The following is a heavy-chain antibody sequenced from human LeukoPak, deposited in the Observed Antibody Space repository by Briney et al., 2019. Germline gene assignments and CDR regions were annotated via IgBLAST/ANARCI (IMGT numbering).Heavy chain of an antibody. Sequence: QSGGSLRLSCAASGFTFTSFGMHWVRQAPGKGLEWVAFIRNDGDVIYYADSVKGRFTISRDNSKNTVYLQLNSLRAEDTAVYYCARVYTGATEAYWYFDLWGRGTLVTVSS. CDR1: GFTFTSFG. D-gene: IGHD1-26*01. CDR2: IRNDGDVI. J-gene: IGHJ2*01. V-gene: IGHV3-30*02. CDR3: ARVYTGATEAYWYFDL.